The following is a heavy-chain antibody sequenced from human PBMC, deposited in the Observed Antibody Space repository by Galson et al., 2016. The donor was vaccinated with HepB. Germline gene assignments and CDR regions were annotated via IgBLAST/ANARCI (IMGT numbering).Heavy chain of an antibody. J-gene: IGHJ6*01. CDR3: AKDASPGFCSGPSCYFFGMDV. V-gene: IGHV3-9*01. Sequence: SLRLSCAASGFTFDDYAMHWVRQTPGKGLEWVSGISWNGAGIGYAGSVKGRFTISRDNAKNSLYLQMNSLRAEDTALYYCAKDASPGFCSGPSCYFFGMDVWGQGTAVTVSS. CDR1: GFTFDDYA. D-gene: IGHD2-2*03. CDR2: ISWNGAGI.